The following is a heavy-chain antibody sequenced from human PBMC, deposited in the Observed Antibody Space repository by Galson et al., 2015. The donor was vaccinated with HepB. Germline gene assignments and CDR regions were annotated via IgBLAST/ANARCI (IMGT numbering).Heavy chain of an antibody. CDR3: ARGERSEVKGYKDTAMVMGAFDI. D-gene: IGHD5-18*01. J-gene: IGHJ3*02. CDR2: IYSGGST. CDR1: GFTVSSNY. V-gene: IGHV3-66*01. Sequence: SLRLSCAASGFTVSSNYMSWVRQAPGKGLEWVSVIYSGGSTYYADSVKGRFTISRDNSKNTLYLQMNSLRAEDTAVYYCARGERSEVKGYKDTAMVMGAFDIWGQGTMVTVSS.